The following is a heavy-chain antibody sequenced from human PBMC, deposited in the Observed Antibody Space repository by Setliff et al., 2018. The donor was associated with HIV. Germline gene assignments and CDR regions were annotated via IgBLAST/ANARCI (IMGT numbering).Heavy chain of an antibody. Sequence: PSETLSLTCTVSGGSVSTGNYYWNWIRLPPGKGLEWIGYIFYSGGTNYNPSLKSRVTISVDTSKNQFSLRLNSVTAADTAIYYCTRRGADSYYPRPLDVWGKGTTVTVSS. V-gene: IGHV4-61*01. CDR1: GGSVSTGNYY. CDR2: IFYSGGT. CDR3: TRRGADSYYPRPLDV. D-gene: IGHD3-10*01. J-gene: IGHJ6*04.